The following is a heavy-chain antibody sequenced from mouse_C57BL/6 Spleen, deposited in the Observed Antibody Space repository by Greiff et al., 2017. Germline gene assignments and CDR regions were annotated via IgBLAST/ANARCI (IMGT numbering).Heavy chain of an antibody. J-gene: IGHJ1*03. CDR1: GYTFTSYW. Sequence: QVQLQQPGAELVKPGASVKLSCKASGYTFTSYWMQWVKQRPGQGLEWIGEIDPSDSYTNYNQKFKGKATLTVDTSSSTAYMQLSSLTSEDSAVYYCARRDYGSSCWYFDVWGTGTTVTVSS. V-gene: IGHV1-50*01. D-gene: IGHD1-1*01. CDR3: ARRDYGSSCWYFDV. CDR2: IDPSDSYT.